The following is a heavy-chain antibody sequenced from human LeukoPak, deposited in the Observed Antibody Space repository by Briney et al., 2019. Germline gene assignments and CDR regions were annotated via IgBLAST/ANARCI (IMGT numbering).Heavy chain of an antibody. CDR1: GFPFSSYW. J-gene: IGHJ4*02. V-gene: IGHV3-48*02. Sequence: PGGSLRLSCVASGFPFSSYWMTWVRQAPGKGLEWVSYISRDSITTYYADSVKGRFTISRDNAKNSLYLQMNSLRDEDTAVYFCARDLLDYWGQGTLVTVSS. CDR2: ISRDSITT. CDR3: ARDLLDY.